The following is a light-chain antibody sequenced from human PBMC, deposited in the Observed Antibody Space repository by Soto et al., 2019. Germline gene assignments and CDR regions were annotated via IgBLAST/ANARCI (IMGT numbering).Light chain of an antibody. J-gene: IGKJ5*01. V-gene: IGKV3-15*01. CDR2: GAS. CDR1: QSVSSN. Sequence: EIVLTQSPCTLSLSPGERATLSCRASQSVSSNYLAWYQQKPGQAPRLLIYGASTRATGIPARFSGSGSGTEFTLTISSLQSEDFAVYYCQQYNNWPPITFGQGTRLAIK. CDR3: QQYNNWPPIT.